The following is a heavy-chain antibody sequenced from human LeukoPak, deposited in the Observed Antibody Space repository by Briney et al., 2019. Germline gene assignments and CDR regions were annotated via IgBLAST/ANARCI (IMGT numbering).Heavy chain of an antibody. CDR2: IIPTFGTA. V-gene: IGHV1-69*13. J-gene: IGHJ4*02. Sequence: ASVKVSCKASGGTFRSYAISWVRQAPGQGLEWMGGIIPTFGTANYAQKFQGRVTITADESTSTAYMELSSLRSEDTAVYYCAGVRGLYDSSGYPPFDYWGQGTLVTVSS. D-gene: IGHD3-22*01. CDR1: GGTFRSYA. CDR3: AGVRGLYDSSGYPPFDY.